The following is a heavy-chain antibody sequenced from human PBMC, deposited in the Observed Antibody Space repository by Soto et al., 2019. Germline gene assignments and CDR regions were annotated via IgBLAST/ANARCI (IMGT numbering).Heavy chain of an antibody. CDR3: ARDETPALVPSYYYYGMDV. D-gene: IGHD3-10*01. CDR2: IIPIFGTA. Sequence: QVQLVQSGAEVTKPGSSVKVSCKASGGTFSSYAISWVRQAPGQGLEWMGGIIPIFGTANYAQKFQGRVTITADESTSTAYMELSSLRSEDTAVYYCARDETPALVPSYYYYGMDVWGQGTTATVSS. CDR1: GGTFSSYA. J-gene: IGHJ6*02. V-gene: IGHV1-69*12.